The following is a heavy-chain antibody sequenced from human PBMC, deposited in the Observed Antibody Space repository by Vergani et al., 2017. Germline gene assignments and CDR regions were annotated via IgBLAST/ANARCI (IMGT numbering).Heavy chain of an antibody. CDR1: GFTFTNYD. D-gene: IGHD3-16*01. Sequence: QVQLVESGGGVVQPGRSLRVSCAGSGFTFTNYDMHWVRQAPGKGLEWVAVISIDGSITHYGDSVTGPVTITRDNSKNTLYLQMASMRGDYTAIYYCGGDTFKVKSDVVDIWGQGTMVTVSS. V-gene: IGHV3-30*19. CDR3: GGDTFKVKSDVVDI. J-gene: IGHJ3*02. CDR2: ISIDGSIT.